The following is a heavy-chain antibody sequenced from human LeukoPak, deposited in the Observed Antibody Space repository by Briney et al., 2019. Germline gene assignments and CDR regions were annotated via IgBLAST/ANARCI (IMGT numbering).Heavy chain of an antibody. CDR1: GFTFSTFA. Sequence: GGSLRLSCAASGFTFSTFAMNWVRQARGKGLEWVSGISGSGTSTYYADSVKGRFTISRDNSNNTLYLHMGSLRAEDTAVYFCARAKRGTPLPISYYYYAMDVWAKGPRSPSP. J-gene: IGHJ6*02. CDR2: ISGSGTST. CDR3: ARAKRGTPLPISYYYYAMDV. D-gene: IGHD1-1*01. V-gene: IGHV3-23*01.